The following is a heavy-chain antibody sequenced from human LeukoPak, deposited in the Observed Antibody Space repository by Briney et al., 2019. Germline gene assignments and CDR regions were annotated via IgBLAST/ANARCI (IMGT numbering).Heavy chain of an antibody. CDR2: IRYDGFNK. J-gene: IGHJ6*04. CDR1: GFTFSNYG. V-gene: IGHV3-30*02. Sequence: PGGSLRLSCAASGFTFSNYGIHWVRQAPGKGLEWVAFIRYDGFNKYYADAVKGRFTVSRDNSKNMLYLQMNSLRAEDTAVYYCAELGITMIGGVWGKGTTVTISS. CDR3: AELGITMIGGV. D-gene: IGHD3-10*02.